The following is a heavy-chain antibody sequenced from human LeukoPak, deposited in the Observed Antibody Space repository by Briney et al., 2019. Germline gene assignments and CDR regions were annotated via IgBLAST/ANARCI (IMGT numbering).Heavy chain of an antibody. Sequence: PSQTLSLTCTVSGVSMSSGAFYWGCIRQHPGKGLESIGKIDYSGSTYYNPSFKGRVTISVYRSKNQFSLKLTSVTAADTAVYYCARAFPFDDYGDRDAFDIWGQGTMVTVSS. V-gene: IGHV4-30-4*08. CDR1: GVSMSSGAFY. CDR3: ARAFPFDDYGDRDAFDI. CDR2: IDYSGST. J-gene: IGHJ3*02. D-gene: IGHD4-17*01.